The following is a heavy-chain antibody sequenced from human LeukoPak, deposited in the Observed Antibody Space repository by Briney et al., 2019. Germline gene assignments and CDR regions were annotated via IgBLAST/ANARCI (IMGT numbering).Heavy chain of an antibody. Sequence: RAGGSLRLSCAASGFTFSSYRMNWVRQAPGKGLEWVSSISSSSSYIYYADSVKGRFTISRDNAKNSLYLQMNSLRAEDTAVYYCARVEGYLTGYYYFDYWGQGTLVTVSS. J-gene: IGHJ4*02. CDR1: GFTFSSYR. D-gene: IGHD3-9*01. V-gene: IGHV3-21*01. CDR3: ARVEGYLTGYYYFDY. CDR2: ISSSSSYI.